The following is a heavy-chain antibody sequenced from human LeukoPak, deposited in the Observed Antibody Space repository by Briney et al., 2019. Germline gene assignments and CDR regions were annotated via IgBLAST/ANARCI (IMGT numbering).Heavy chain of an antibody. J-gene: IGHJ4*02. V-gene: IGHV3-7*03. D-gene: IGHD6-19*01. CDR1: GFTFSSYW. Sequence: GGSLKLSCAPSGFTFSSYWMTWVRQAPGKGLEWVANIKEDGSEKYYVDSVKGRFTISRDNAKNSLYLQMNSLRAEDTALYRCARGDSSGWYFDYWGQGTLVTVSS. CDR3: ARGDSSGWYFDY. CDR2: IKEDGSEK.